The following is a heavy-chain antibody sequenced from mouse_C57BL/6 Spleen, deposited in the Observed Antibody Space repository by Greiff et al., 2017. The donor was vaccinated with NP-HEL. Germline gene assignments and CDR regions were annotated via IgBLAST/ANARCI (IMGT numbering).Heavy chain of an antibody. J-gene: IGHJ3*01. CDR2: IDPSDSYT. CDR1: GYTFTSYW. D-gene: IGHD1-1*01. CDR3: ARDDLTTVGAY. Sequence: VQLQQPGAELVMPGASVKLSCKASGYTFTSYWMHWVKQRPGQGLEWIGEIDPSDSYTNYNQKFKGKSTLTVDKSSSTAYMQLSSLTSEDSAVYYCARDDLTTVGAYWGQGTLVTVSA. V-gene: IGHV1-69*01.